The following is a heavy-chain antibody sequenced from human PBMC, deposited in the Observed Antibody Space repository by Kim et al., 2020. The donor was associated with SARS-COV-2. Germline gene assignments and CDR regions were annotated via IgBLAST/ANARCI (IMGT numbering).Heavy chain of an antibody. CDR3: ARVDGNYDILTGYYNGAFDI. J-gene: IGHJ3*02. V-gene: IGHV4-30-4*01. CDR1: GGSISSGDYY. D-gene: IGHD3-9*01. Sequence: SETLSLTCTVSGGSISSGDYYWSWIRQPPGKGLEWIGYIYYSGSTYYNPSLKSRVTISVDTSKNQFSLKLSSVTAADTAVYYCARVDGNYDILTGYYNGAFDIWGQGTMVTVSS. CDR2: IYYSGST.